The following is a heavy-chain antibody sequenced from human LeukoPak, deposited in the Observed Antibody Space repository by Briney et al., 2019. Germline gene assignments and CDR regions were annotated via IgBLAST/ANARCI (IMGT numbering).Heavy chain of an antibody. CDR2: ISGSGGST. CDR3: AKGYCSGGSCYSGLMDV. D-gene: IGHD2-15*01. Sequence: GGSLRLSCAASGFTFSSYAMSWVRQAPGKGREWVSAISGSGGSTYYADSVKGRFTISRDNSKNTLYLQMNSLRAEDTAVYYCAKGYCSGGSCYSGLMDVWGKGTTVTVSS. J-gene: IGHJ6*03. V-gene: IGHV3-23*01. CDR1: GFTFSSYA.